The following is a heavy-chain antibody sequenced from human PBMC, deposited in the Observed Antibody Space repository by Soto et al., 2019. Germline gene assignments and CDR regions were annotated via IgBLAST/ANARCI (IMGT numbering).Heavy chain of an antibody. V-gene: IGHV1-69*08. J-gene: IGHJ4*02. D-gene: IGHD2-21*02. CDR3: AREQHIVLVTAGYSFDY. CDR1: GGTFSSYT. CDR2: IIPILGIA. Sequence: QVQLVQSGAEVKKPGSSVKVSCKASGGTFSSYTISWVRQAPGQGLEWMGRIIPILGIANYAQKFQGRVTITADKSTSTAYMELSSLRSEDTAVYYCAREQHIVLVTAGYSFDYWGQGTLVTVSS.